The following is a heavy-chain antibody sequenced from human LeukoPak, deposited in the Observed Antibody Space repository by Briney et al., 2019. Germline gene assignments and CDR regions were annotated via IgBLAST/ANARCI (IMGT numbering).Heavy chain of an antibody. CDR2: ISWNSGSI. V-gene: IGHV3-9*01. CDR1: GFTFDDYA. CDR3: AKGLPPGY. J-gene: IGHJ4*02. Sequence: GGSLRLSCAASGFTFDDYAMHWVRQAPGKGLEWVSGISWNSGSIGYTDSVKGRFTISRDNAKNSLYLQMNSLRAEDTALYYCAKGLPPGYWGQGTLVTVSS. D-gene: IGHD4-11*01.